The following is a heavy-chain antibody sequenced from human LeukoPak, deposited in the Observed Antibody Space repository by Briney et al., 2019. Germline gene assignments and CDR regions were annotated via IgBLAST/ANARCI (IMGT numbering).Heavy chain of an antibody. D-gene: IGHD2-21*01. CDR3: ARDPAYGALDS. Sequence: GESLRLSCVASAFSFTTHYMSWVRQAPGKGLEWVAIINPDGSEKSYVDPVKGRFTISRDNSDNLLYLNMNNLRAEDTALYYCARDPAYGALDSWGQGTVVTVSS. V-gene: IGHV3-7*01. CDR2: INPDGSEK. CDR1: AFSFTTHY. J-gene: IGHJ3*02.